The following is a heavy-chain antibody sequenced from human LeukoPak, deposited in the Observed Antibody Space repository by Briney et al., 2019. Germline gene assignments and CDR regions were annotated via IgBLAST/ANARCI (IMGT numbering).Heavy chain of an antibody. D-gene: IGHD2-2*01. CDR2: ISYDGSNK. CDR1: GFIFSNYG. J-gene: IGHJ6*03. CDR3: ARDNLPTYYYYYYMDV. V-gene: IGHV3-30*19. Sequence: GGSLRLSCAASGFIFSNYGMHWVRQAPGKGLEWVAVISYDGSNKYYADSVKGRFTISRDNSKNTLYLEMNSLRAEDTAVYYCARDNLPTYYYYYYMDVWGKGTTVTVSS.